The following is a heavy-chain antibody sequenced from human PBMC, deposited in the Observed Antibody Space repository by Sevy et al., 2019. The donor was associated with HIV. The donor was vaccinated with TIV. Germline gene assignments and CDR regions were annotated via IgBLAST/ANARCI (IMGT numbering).Heavy chain of an antibody. D-gene: IGHD7-27*01. CDR2: IYYSGST. Sequence: SETLSLTCTVSGGSISSYYWSWIRQPPGKGLEWIGYIYYSGSTNYNPSLKSRVTISVDTSKNQFSLKLGSVTAADTAVYYCARRTGDQGDFDYWGQGTLVTVSS. CDR3: ARRTGDQGDFDY. CDR1: GGSISSYY. V-gene: IGHV4-59*01. J-gene: IGHJ4*02.